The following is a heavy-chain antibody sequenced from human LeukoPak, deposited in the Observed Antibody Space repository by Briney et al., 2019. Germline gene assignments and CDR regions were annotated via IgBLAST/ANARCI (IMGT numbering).Heavy chain of an antibody. V-gene: IGHV3-64*01. CDR1: GLTFSTYA. CDR3: ARYGFGGSFDY. J-gene: IGHJ4*02. CDR2: ISSNGAAT. D-gene: IGHD1-26*01. Sequence: LAGGSLRLSCAASGLTFSTYAMHWVRQAPGKGLEYVSGISSNGAATFYANSVKGSFTISRDNSKNTLYLQMGSLRAEDTAVYYCARYGFGGSFDYWGQGTLVTVSS.